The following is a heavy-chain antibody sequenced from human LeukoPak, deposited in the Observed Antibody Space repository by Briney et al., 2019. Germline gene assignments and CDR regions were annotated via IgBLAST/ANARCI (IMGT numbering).Heavy chain of an antibody. V-gene: IGHV1-2*02. J-gene: IGHJ4*02. D-gene: IGHD3-22*01. Sequence: ASVKVSCKASGYNFNDYYIYWVRQAPGHGLESMGYIHPDGGSTNYAQKFQGRVTMTSDTSISTAYMELSRLRSDDTALYYCTRGSYYDSSGYSGVRLFDYWGQGTPVTVPS. CDR3: TRGSYYDSSGYSGVRLFDY. CDR2: IHPDGGST. CDR1: GYNFNDYY.